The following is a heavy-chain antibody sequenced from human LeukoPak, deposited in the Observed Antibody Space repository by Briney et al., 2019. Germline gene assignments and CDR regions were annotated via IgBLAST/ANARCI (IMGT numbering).Heavy chain of an antibody. CDR3: ARAGNHHYYGGFDY. J-gene: IGHJ4*02. CDR1: GGTFSSYA. D-gene: IGHD1-14*01. V-gene: IGHV1-69*06. CDR2: IIPIFGTA. Sequence: GASVKVSCKASGGTFSSYAISWVRQAPGQGLEWMGGIIPIFGTANYAQKFQGRVTITADKSTSTAYVELSSLRSEDTAVYYCARAGNHHYYGGFDYWGQGTLVTVSS.